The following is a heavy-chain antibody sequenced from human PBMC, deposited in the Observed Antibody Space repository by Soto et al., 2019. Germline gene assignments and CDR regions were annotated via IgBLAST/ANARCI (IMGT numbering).Heavy chain of an antibody. D-gene: IGHD2-15*01. CDR2: ISGSGGST. CDR3: AKDRCSGGSCYYFDY. CDR1: GFTFSSYG. Sequence: GGSLRLSCAASGFTFSSYGMSWVRQAPGKGLEWVSAISGSGGSTYYADSVKGRFTISRDNSKNTLYLQMNSLRAEDTVVYYCAKDRCSGGSCYYFDYWGQGTLVTVSS. V-gene: IGHV3-23*01. J-gene: IGHJ4*02.